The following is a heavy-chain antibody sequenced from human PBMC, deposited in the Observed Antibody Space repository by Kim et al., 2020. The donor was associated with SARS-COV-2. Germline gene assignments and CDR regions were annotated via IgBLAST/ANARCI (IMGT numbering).Heavy chain of an antibody. Sequence: ASVKVSCKASGYTFTSYYMHWVRQAPGQGLEWMGIINPSGGSTSYAQKFQGRVTMTRDTSTSTVYMELSSLRSEDTAVYYCAISGYSSSWYPGWDAFDIWGQGTMVTVSS. V-gene: IGHV1-46*01. CDR3: AISGYSSSWYPGWDAFDI. D-gene: IGHD6-13*01. J-gene: IGHJ3*02. CDR2: INPSGGST. CDR1: GYTFTSYY.